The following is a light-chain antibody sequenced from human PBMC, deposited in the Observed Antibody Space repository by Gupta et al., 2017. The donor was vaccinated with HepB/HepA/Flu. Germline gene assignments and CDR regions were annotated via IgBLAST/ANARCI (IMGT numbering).Light chain of an antibody. CDR3: NSRDSSGTHPVV. CDR1: SLRSYY. Sequence: SSELTQDPVVSVALGQTVTITCPGDSLRSYYATWYQQKPGQAPVVVVYGKNNRPSGIPDRFSGSNSGNTASLTITGAQAEDEADYYCNSRDSSGTHPVVFGGGTKLTVL. CDR2: GKN. J-gene: IGLJ2*01. V-gene: IGLV3-19*01.